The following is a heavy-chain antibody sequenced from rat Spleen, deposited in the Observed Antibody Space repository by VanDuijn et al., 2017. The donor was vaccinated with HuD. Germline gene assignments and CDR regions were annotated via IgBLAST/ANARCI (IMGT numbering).Heavy chain of an antibody. CDR3: TREGHTMDRATYWFAY. CDR1: GFTFSNYG. Sequence: VQLVESGGGLVQPGRSMKLSCAASGFTFSNYGMAWVRQPPGKGLEWIAAVSSGGNTYYDSTLKSRLSISRDTSKSQVFLKIYSLQTEDTAIYFCTREGHTMDRATYWFAYWGQGTLVTVSS. V-gene: IGHV2S12*01. CDR2: VSSGGNT. J-gene: IGHJ3*01. D-gene: IGHD1-9*01.